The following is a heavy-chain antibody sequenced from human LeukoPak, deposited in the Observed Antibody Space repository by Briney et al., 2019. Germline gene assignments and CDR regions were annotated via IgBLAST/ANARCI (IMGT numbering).Heavy chain of an antibody. D-gene: IGHD1-14*01. Sequence: PSETLSLTCIVSGGSFSSGTFYWSWIRQSPGKGLEWIGYIYYTGITNYNPSLKSRVTISVDTSKNQFSLNLSSVTAADTAVYYCARDHAEGWFDPWGQGTLVTVSS. CDR1: GGSFSSGTFY. CDR2: IYYTGIT. CDR3: ARDHAEGWFDP. V-gene: IGHV4-61*01. J-gene: IGHJ5*02.